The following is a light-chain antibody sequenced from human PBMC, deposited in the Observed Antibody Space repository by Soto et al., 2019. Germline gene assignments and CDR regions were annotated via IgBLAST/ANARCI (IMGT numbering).Light chain of an antibody. J-gene: IGKJ1*01. CDR2: KAS. CDR1: QRISVW. CDR3: QQYNNYGSWT. Sequence: DIQMTQSPSTLSASVGDRVTITCRASQRISVWLAWYQQKPGKAPKLLIYKASSLESGVPSRFSGSGSGTEFTLTISSLQPDDFATFYCQQYNNYGSWTFGQGTKVEIK. V-gene: IGKV1-5*03.